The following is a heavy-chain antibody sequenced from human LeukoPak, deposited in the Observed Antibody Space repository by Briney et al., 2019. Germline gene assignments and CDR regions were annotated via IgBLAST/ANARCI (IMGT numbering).Heavy chain of an antibody. CDR1: GYTFTGYY. V-gene: IGHV1-2*02. Sequence: ASVKVSYTASGYTFTGYYMHWVRQAPGQGLEWMGWINPNSGGTNYAQKFQGRVTMTRDTSISTAYMELSRLRSDDTAVYYCARGYSSLSYYYYYMDVWGKGTTVTVSS. CDR2: INPNSGGT. J-gene: IGHJ6*03. CDR3: ARGYSSLSYYYYYMDV. D-gene: IGHD6-6*01.